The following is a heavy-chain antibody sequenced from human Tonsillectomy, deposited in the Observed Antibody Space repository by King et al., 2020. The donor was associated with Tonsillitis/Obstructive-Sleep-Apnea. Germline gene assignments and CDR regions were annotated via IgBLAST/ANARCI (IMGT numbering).Heavy chain of an antibody. CDR1: GGSISSYY. V-gene: IGHV4-59*01. J-gene: IGHJ3*02. Sequence: VQLQESGPGLVKPSETLSLNCTVSGGSISSYYWSWIRQPPGKGLEWIGYIYYSGSTNYNPSLKSRVTISVDTSKNQLSLKLSSVTAADTAVYYCARGNFYIDAFDIWGQGTMVTVSS. CDR3: ARGNFYIDAFDI. D-gene: IGHD2/OR15-2a*01. CDR2: IYYSGST.